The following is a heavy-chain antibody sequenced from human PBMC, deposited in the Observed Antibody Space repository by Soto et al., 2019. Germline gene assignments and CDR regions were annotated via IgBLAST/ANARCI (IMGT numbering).Heavy chain of an antibody. J-gene: IGHJ5*02. CDR2: ISAYNGNT. D-gene: IGHD4-17*01. CDR1: GYTFTGYG. Sequence: ASVKVSCKASGYTFTGYGISWVRQAPGQGLEWMGWISAYNGNTNYAQKLQGRVTMTTDTSTRTAYMELRSLRSDDTAVYYCARAYMTTVTTPWFDPWGQGTLVTVSS. V-gene: IGHV1-18*01. CDR3: ARAYMTTVTTPWFDP.